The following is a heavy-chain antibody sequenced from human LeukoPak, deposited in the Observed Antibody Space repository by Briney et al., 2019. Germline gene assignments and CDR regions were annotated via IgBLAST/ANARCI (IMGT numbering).Heavy chain of an antibody. D-gene: IGHD1-26*01. CDR2: ISGSGGST. V-gene: IGHV3-23*01. CDR3: AKSPYSGSYYGVRYNWFDP. Sequence: GGSLRLSCAASGFSFNSYAMSWVRQAPGKGLEWVSAISGSGGSTYYADSVKGRFTISRDNSKNTLYLQMNSLRAEDTAVYYCAKSPYSGSYYGVRYNWFDPWGQGTLVTVSS. J-gene: IGHJ5*02. CDR1: GFSFNSYA.